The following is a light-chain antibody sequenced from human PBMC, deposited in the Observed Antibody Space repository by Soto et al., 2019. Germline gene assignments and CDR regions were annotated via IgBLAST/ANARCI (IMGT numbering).Light chain of an antibody. Sequence: TQAPSTLSASVGDRVTITCRASQSISSWLAWYQQEPGKAPKLLIYDASSLESGVPSRFSGSGSGTEFTLTIRSLQPDDFATYYCQQYNTYLWTFGQGTKVDIK. CDR2: DAS. J-gene: IGKJ1*01. V-gene: IGKV1-5*01. CDR3: QQYNTYLWT. CDR1: QSISSW.